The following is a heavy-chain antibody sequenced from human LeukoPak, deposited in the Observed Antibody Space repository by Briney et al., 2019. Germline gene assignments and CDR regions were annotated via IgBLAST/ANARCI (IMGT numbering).Heavy chain of an antibody. D-gene: IGHD3/OR15-3a*01. CDR2: ISWNSGLI. J-gene: IGHJ4*02. CDR1: GFTFDEYA. Sequence: SGGPLRLSCAASGFTFDEYAMHWVRQTPGKGLEWVSGISWNSGLIDYADSVKGRFTISRDNAKNSLYLQMNSLKPEDTAFYYCAKVGIFGLVTYYFDYWGQGTLVTVSS. CDR3: AKVGIFGLVTYYFDY. V-gene: IGHV3-9*01.